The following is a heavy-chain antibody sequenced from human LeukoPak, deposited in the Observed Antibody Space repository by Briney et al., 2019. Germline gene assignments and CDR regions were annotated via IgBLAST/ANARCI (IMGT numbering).Heavy chain of an antibody. Sequence: PSETLSLTCAVSGYSISSGYYWGWIRQPPGKGLEWIGSIYHSGSTYYNPSLKSRVTISVDTSRNQFSLKLNSVTAADTAVYYCVRGVWGSYRYGYWGQGTLVTVSS. J-gene: IGHJ4*02. D-gene: IGHD3-16*02. CDR2: IYHSGST. V-gene: IGHV4-38-2*01. CDR1: GYSISSGYY. CDR3: VRGVWGSYRYGY.